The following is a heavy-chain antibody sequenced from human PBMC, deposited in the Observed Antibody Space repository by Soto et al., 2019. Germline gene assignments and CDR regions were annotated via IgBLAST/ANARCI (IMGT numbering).Heavy chain of an antibody. CDR3: ARENAYGDPNSFDY. CDR2: ISSSSNYI. J-gene: IGHJ4*02. CDR1: GFTFSSYN. D-gene: IGHD4-17*01. V-gene: IGHV3-21*01. Sequence: GGSLRLSCTASGFTFSSYNMNWVRQAPGKGLEWVSSISSSSNYIYYADSMKGRFTISRDNAKNSLYLQMNRLRAEDTAVYYCARENAYGDPNSFDYWGQGTLVTVSS.